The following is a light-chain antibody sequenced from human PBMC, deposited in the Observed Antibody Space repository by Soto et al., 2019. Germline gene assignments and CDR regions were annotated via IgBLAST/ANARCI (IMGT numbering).Light chain of an antibody. CDR2: YDS. J-gene: IGLJ2*01. CDR1: NVGSRS. Sequence: SYELTQPPSVSVAPGETARISCGGNNVGSRSVHWYQQKLGQAPFLVIYYDSDRPSGIPERFSGSNSGNTATLIISRVEAGDEADYYCQVWEATGDQVVFGGGTQLTVL. CDR3: QVWEATGDQVV. V-gene: IGLV3-21*01.